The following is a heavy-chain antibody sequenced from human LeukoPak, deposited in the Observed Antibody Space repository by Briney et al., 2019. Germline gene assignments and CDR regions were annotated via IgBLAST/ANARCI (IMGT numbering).Heavy chain of an antibody. CDR1: GGSISSYY. CDR3: ARGVTRFDP. D-gene: IGHD3-10*01. J-gene: IGHJ5*02. CDR2: IYYSGST. Sequence: PSGTLSLTCTASGGSISSYYWSWIRQPPGKGLEWIGYIYYSGSTNYNPSLKSRVTISVDTSKNQFSLKLSSVTAADTAVYYCARGVTRFDPWGQGTLVTVSS. V-gene: IGHV4-59*01.